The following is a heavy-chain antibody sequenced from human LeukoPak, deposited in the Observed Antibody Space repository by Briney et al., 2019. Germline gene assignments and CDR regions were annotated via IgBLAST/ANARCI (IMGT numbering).Heavy chain of an antibody. CDR1: GGPFSGYY. V-gene: IGHV4-34*01. J-gene: IGHJ4*02. Sequence: PSETLSLTCAVYGGPFSGYYWSWIRQPPGKGLEWIGEINHSGSTNYNPSLKSRVTISVDTSKNQFSLKLSSVTAADTAVYYCARECSGGSCLDYWGQGTLVTVSS. D-gene: IGHD2-15*01. CDR3: ARECSGGSCLDY. CDR2: INHSGST.